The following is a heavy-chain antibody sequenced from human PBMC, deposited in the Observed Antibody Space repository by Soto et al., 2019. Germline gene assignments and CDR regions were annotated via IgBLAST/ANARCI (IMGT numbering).Heavy chain of an antibody. D-gene: IGHD7-27*01. J-gene: IGHJ4*02. Sequence: EVPLVESGGGLVQPGGSLRLSCAASGFTFSSHWMYWVRQAPGKGLVWVSPINSDGSITPYADSVKGRFTISRDNAKNTLFLQMTSLRAEDTAVYYCAGGGTYVWGEVGYWGQGTLVTVSS. CDR3: AGGGTYVWGEVGY. CDR1: GFTFSSHW. CDR2: INSDGSIT. V-gene: IGHV3-74*01.